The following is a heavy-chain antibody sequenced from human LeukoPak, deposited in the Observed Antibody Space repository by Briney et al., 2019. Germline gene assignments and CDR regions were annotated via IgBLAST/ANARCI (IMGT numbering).Heavy chain of an antibody. J-gene: IGHJ4*02. D-gene: IGHD3-22*01. V-gene: IGHV3-23*01. CDR3: AKDIVVVTHGDY. CDR1: GFTFSSYA. Sequence: GVSLRLSYAASGFTFSSYAMSWVRQAPGKGLEWASAISGSGGSAYYADSVKGRFTISRDNSTNTLYLQMDSLRAEDTAVYYCAKDIVVVTHGDYWGQGTLVTVSS. CDR2: ISGSGGSA.